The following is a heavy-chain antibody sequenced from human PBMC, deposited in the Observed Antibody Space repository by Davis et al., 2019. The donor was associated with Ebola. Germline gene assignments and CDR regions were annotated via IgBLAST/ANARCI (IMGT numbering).Heavy chain of an antibody. CDR1: GYTFTSYG. Sequence: ASVKVSCKASGYTFTSYGISWVRQAPGQGLEWMGWISAYNGNTNYAQKFQGRVTITRDTSASTAYMELSSLRSEDTAVYYCARSHLTLRAYYYYYYGMDVWGQGTTVTVSS. CDR2: ISAYNGNT. J-gene: IGHJ6*02. CDR3: ARSHLTLRAYYYYYYGMDV. V-gene: IGHV1-18*01.